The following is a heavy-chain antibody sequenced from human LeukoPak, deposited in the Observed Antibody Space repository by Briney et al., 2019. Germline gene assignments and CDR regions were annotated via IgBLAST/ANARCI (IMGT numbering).Heavy chain of an antibody. CDR1: GYSISSGYY. Sequence: KPSETLSLTCAVSGYSISSGYYWGWIRQPPGKGLEWIGSIYHSGSTYYNPSLKSRVTISVDTSKNQFSLKLSSVTAADTAVYYCARHPVLRYFDWLPNFDYWGQGTLVTVSS. V-gene: IGHV4-38-2*01. CDR2: IYHSGST. J-gene: IGHJ4*02. D-gene: IGHD3-9*01. CDR3: ARHPVLRYFDWLPNFDY.